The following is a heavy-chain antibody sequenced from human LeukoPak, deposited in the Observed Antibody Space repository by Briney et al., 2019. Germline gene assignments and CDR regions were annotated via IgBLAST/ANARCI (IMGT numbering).Heavy chain of an antibody. CDR3: AKELGWLVGPFDI. V-gene: IGHV3-30*02. D-gene: IGHD6-19*01. CDR1: GFTFSNYG. Sequence: QPGGSLRLSRAASGFTFSNYGIHWVRQAPGKGLDWVTFIRYDGSNKYYADSVKGRFTISRDNSKNTLYLQMNGLRPEDTAVYYCAKELGWLVGPFDIWGQGIMVTVSS. J-gene: IGHJ3*02. CDR2: IRYDGSNK.